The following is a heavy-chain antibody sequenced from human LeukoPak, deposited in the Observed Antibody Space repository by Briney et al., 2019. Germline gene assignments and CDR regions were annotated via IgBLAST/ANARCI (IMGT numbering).Heavy chain of an antibody. CDR1: GFTVSSNY. J-gene: IGHJ6*02. D-gene: IGHD4-11*01. V-gene: IGHV3-23*01. Sequence: QAGGSLRLSCAASGFTVSSNYMIWVRQAPGKGLEWVSAISGSGGTTYYADSVKGRFTISRDNAKNTLYLQMNSLRAEDTAVYYCAKELRQSHYYYYYRMDVWGQGTTVTVSS. CDR3: AKELRQSHYYYYYRMDV. CDR2: ISGSGGTT.